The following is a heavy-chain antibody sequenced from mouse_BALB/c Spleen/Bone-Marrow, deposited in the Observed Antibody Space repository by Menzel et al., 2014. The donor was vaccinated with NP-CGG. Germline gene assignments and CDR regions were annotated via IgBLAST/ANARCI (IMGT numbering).Heavy chain of an antibody. CDR2: IRNKANGYTT. CDR3: ARDSSGYVRFAY. V-gene: IGHV7-3*02. Sequence: EVQGVESGGGLVQPGGSLRLSCATSGFTFTDYYMSWVRQPPGKALEWLGFIRNKANGYTTEYSASVKGRFTISRDNSQSILYLQMNTLRAEDSATYYCARDSSGYVRFAYWGQGTLVTVSA. D-gene: IGHD3-1*01. J-gene: IGHJ3*01. CDR1: GFTFTDYY.